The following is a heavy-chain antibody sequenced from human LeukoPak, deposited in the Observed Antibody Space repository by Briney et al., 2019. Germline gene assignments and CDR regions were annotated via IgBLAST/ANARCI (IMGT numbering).Heavy chain of an antibody. J-gene: IGHJ4*02. CDR2: IKQDGSEK. CDR3: ATSTAAAGTD. D-gene: IGHD6-13*01. V-gene: IGHV3-7*03. CDR1: GFTFSNLW. Sequence: QPGGSLRLSCAASGFTFSNLWMSWVRQAPGKGLKWVANIKQDGSEKYYVDSVKGRFTISRDNAQNSLYLQMNSLRAEDTAIYYCATSTAAAGTDWGQGTLVTVSS.